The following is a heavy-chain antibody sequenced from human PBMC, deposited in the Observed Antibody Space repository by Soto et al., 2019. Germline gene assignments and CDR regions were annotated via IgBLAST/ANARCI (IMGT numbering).Heavy chain of an antibody. CDR3: EGSGYSSSWYHFDY. D-gene: IGHD6-13*01. CDR2: IKSKTDGGTT. J-gene: IGHJ4*02. V-gene: IGHV3-15*01. Sequence: GGSLRLSCAASGFTFGNAWMSWVRQAPGKGLEWVGRIKSKTDGGTTDYAAPVKGRFTISRDDSKNTLYLQMNSLKTEDTAVYYCEGSGYSSSWYHFDYWGQGTLVTVSS. CDR1: GFTFGNAW.